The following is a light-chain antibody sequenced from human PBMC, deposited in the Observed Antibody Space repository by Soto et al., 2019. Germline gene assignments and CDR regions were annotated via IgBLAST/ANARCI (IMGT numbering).Light chain of an antibody. CDR1: SSDVGGYNY. V-gene: IGLV2-8*01. Sequence: QSVLTQPPSASGSPEQSVTISCTGTSSDVGGYNYVSWYQQHPGKAPKLMIYEVSKRPSGVPDRFSGSKSGNTASLTVSGLQAEDEADYYCSSYAGSNNWVFGGGTKVTVL. J-gene: IGLJ3*02. CDR2: EVS. CDR3: SSYAGSNNWV.